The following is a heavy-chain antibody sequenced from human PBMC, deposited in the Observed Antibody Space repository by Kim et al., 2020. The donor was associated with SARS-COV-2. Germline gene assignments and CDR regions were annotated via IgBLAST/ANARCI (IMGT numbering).Heavy chain of an antibody. Sequence: SETLSLTCAVSGGSFSDYYWTWIRQPPGKGLEWIGEINHIGSTKYNPSLKSRVTMSVDTSKNQLSLKLSSVTAADTALYYCAKHDARYCSGGNCWYFDCWGQGTLVTVSS. CDR3: AKHDARYCSGGNCWYFDC. CDR2: INHIGST. D-gene: IGHD2-15*01. V-gene: IGHV4-34*01. CDR1: GGSFSDYY. J-gene: IGHJ4*02.